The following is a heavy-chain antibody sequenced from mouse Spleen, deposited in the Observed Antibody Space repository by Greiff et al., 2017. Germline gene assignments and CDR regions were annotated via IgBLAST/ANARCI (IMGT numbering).Heavy chain of an antibody. J-gene: IGHJ3*01. CDR2: ISDGGSYT. CDR3: ARDRGLYYDYDGGFAY. D-gene: IGHD2-4*01. V-gene: IGHV5-4*02. Sequence: EVHLVESGGGLVKPGGSLKLSCAASGFTFSDYYMYWVRQTPERRLEWVATISDGGSYTYYPDSVKGRFTISRDNAKNNLYLQMSSLKSEDTAMYYCARDRGLYYDYDGGFAYGGQGTLVSVSA. CDR1: GFTFSDYY.